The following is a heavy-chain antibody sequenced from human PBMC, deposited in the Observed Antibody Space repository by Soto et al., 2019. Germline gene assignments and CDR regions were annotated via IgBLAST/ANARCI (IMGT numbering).Heavy chain of an antibody. Sequence: EVQLVESGGGLVEPGGSLRLSCAGSGFSFSNAWMSWVRQAPGKGLEWVGRIKSKTDGGTTDYIAPVKGRFTISRDDSISMLHLQMNSLKTEDTAMYYCTTDSTQTFCDGGSCYSIQPKIHDSWGQGTLVTVSS. D-gene: IGHD2-15*01. CDR1: GFSFSNAW. CDR3: TTDSTQTFCDGGSCYSIQPKIHDS. V-gene: IGHV3-15*01. CDR2: IKSKTDGGTT. J-gene: IGHJ4*02.